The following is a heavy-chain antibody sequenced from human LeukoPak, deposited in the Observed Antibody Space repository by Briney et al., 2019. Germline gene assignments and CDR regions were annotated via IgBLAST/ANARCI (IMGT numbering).Heavy chain of an antibody. CDR2: INKDGSVK. Sequence: GGSLRLSCGASVISFSDSWMSWVRQAPGKGLEGAADINKDGSVKEYVDSVEGRFNISRDNDKNSLYLQMDSLRADGTAVYYCATYTNWVAGDVWGQGTTVSVSS. D-gene: IGHD7-27*01. CDR1: VISFSDSW. CDR3: ATYTNWVAGDV. V-gene: IGHV3-7*01. J-gene: IGHJ6*02.